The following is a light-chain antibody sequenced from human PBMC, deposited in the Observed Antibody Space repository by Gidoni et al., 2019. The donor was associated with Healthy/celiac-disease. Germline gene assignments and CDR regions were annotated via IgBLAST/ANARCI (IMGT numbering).Light chain of an antibody. CDR1: QSVSSSY. V-gene: IGKV3-20*01. CDR3: QQYGSSPPNT. CDR2: GAS. J-gene: IGKJ2*01. Sequence: EIVLTQSPGTLSLSPGDRATLSCRASQSVSSSYLAWYQQKPGQAPRLLIYGASSRATGIPDRFSGSGSGTDFTLTISRLEPEDFAVYYCQQYGSSPPNTFXQXTKLEIK.